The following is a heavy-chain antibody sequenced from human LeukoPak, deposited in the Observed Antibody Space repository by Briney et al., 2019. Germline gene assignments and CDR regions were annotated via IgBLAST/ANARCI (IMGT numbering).Heavy chain of an antibody. CDR1: GDSVNSGYY. CDR3: GRFLGYCSGGDCHWYVDF. V-gene: IGHV4-38-2*02. Sequence: SETLSLTCSVSGDSVNSGYYWGWLRQFPGKGLEWIGSLYHTVSTYANPSLKSRVTLSADMPNNRFSLTLNSVTAADTAVYYCGRFLGYCSGGDCHWYVDFWGRGTLVTVSS. CDR2: LYHTVST. D-gene: IGHD2-15*01. J-gene: IGHJ2*01.